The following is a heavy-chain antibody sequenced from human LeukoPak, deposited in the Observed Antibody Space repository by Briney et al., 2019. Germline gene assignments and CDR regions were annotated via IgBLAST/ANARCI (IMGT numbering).Heavy chain of an antibody. CDR1: GFTFSSYV. V-gene: IGHV3-23*01. CDR3: AKKLPMVRGVKPYYFDY. CDR2: ISGSGGTT. Sequence: GGSLRLSCAASGFTFSSYVMSWVRQAPGKGLEWVSSISGSGGTTYYADSVKGRFTISRDNSKNTLYLQMNSLRAEDTAVYYCAKKLPMVRGVKPYYFDYWGQGTLVTVSS. D-gene: IGHD3-10*01. J-gene: IGHJ4*02.